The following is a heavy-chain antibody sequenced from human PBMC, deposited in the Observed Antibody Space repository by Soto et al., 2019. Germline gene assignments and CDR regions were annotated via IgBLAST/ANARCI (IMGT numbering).Heavy chain of an antibody. V-gene: IGHV3-13*01. J-gene: IGHJ4*02. CDR3: ARESEDLTSNFDY. Sequence: EVQLVESGGGLVQPGGSLRLSCAASGFTFSSYDMHWVRQATGKGLEWVSTIGTGGDTYYPGSVKGRFSISRENAKNSLYLEMNSLRAEDTAVYYCARESEDLTSNFDYWGQGTLVTVSS. CDR2: IGTGGDT. CDR1: GFTFSSYD.